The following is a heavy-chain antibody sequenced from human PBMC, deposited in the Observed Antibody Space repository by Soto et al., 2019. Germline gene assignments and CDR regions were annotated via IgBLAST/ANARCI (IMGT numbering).Heavy chain of an antibody. CDR1: GYTFTSYG. J-gene: IGHJ6*02. CDR2: ISAYNGNT. D-gene: IGHD1-7*01. CDR3: ARVITGTTFYYYYGMDV. V-gene: IGHV1-18*01. Sequence: QVQLVQSGAEVKKPGASVKVSCKASGYTFTSYGINWVRQAPGQGLEWMGWISAYNGNTNYAQKLQGRVTMTTDTSTSTAYMELRRLRSDDTAVYYCARVITGTTFYYYYGMDVWGQGTTVTVSS.